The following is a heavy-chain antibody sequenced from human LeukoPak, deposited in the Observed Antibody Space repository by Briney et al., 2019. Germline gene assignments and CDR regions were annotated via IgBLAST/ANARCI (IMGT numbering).Heavy chain of an antibody. CDR2: INSSSSI. D-gene: IGHD1-26*01. V-gene: IGHV3-48*02. Sequence: PGGSLRLSCAASGFTFSYYSMNWVRQPQRQGLEWLSYINSSSSISYADSVKRRFTISRDNAKNSLYLQMNSLRDEDTAVYYCARGGGSGSYSGDYWGQGTLVTVSS. CDR3: ARGGGSGSYSGDY. CDR1: GFTFSYYS. J-gene: IGHJ4*02.